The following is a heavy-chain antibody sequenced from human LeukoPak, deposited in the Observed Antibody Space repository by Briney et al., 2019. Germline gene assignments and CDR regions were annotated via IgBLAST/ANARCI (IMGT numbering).Heavy chain of an antibody. V-gene: IGHV3-48*01. CDR2: ISSSSSTI. J-gene: IGHJ6*02. CDR3: ARDLLDDSSGYLYYYYGMDV. Sequence: GGSLRLSCAASGFTFSSYSMNWVRQAPGKGLEWVSYISSSSSTIYYADSVKGRFTISRDNAKNSLYLQMNSLRAEGTAVYYCARDLLDDSSGYLYYYYGMDVWGQGTTVTVSS. CDR1: GFTFSSYS. D-gene: IGHD3-22*01.